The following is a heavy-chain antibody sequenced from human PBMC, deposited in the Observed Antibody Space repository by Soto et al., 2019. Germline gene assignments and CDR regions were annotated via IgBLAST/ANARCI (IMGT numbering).Heavy chain of an antibody. V-gene: IGHV1-46*01. D-gene: IGHD3-3*01. CDR3: ARWAWSGYPDYYGMDV. J-gene: IGHJ6*02. Sequence: VASVKVSCKASGYTFTSYYMHWVRQAPGQGLEWMGIINPSGGSTSYAQKFQGRVTMTRDTSTSTVYMELSSLRSEDTAVYYCARWAWSGYPDYYGMDVWGQGTTVTVSS. CDR2: INPSGGST. CDR1: GYTFTSYY.